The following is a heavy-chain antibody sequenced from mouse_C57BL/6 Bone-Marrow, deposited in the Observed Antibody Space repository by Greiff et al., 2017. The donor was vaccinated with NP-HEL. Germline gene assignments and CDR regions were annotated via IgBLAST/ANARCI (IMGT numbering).Heavy chain of an antibody. D-gene: IGHD6-1*01. V-gene: IGHV1-7*01. CDR3: ARSDRQLGYYFDY. Sequence: VKLMESGAELAKPGASVKLSCKASGYTFTSYWMHWVKQRPGQGLEWIGYINPSSGYTKYNQKFKDKATLTADKSSSTAYMQLSSLTYEDSAVYYCARSDRQLGYYFDYWGQGTTLTVSS. CDR1: GYTFTSYW. CDR2: INPSSGYT. J-gene: IGHJ2*01.